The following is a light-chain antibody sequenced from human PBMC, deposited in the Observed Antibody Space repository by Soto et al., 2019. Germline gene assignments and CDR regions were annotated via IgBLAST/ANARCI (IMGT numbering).Light chain of an antibody. V-gene: IGLV1-40*01. J-gene: IGLJ1*01. CDR1: SSNIGNNYV. Sequence: QSVLTQPPSVSAAPGQKVTISCSGSSSNIGNNYVSWYQQLPGTAPKLLIYGNSNRPSGVPDRFSGSKSGTSASLAITGLQAEDEADYYCQSYDSSLSGSSVFGTGTKLTVL. CDR2: GNS. CDR3: QSYDSSLSGSSV.